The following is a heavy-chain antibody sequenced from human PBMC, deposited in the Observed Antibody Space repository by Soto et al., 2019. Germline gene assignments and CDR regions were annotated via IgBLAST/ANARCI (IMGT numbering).Heavy chain of an antibody. Sequence: GGSLRLSCAASGFTFSSYGMHWVRQAPGKGLEWVAFISYDATNKYYADSVRGRFTISRDNSKNTLNLQLNSLRVEDTALYYCAREHKQQLVRPDPYYFDYWGQGTLVTV. V-gene: IGHV3-30*03. CDR3: AREHKQQLVRPDPYYFDY. CDR2: ISYDATNK. J-gene: IGHJ4*02. D-gene: IGHD6-13*01. CDR1: GFTFSSYG.